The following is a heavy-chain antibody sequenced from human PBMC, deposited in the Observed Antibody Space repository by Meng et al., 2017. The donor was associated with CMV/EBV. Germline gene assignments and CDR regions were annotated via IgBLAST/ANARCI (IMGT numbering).Heavy chain of an antibody. CDR1: GGSFSGYY. D-gene: IGHD2-15*01. J-gene: IGHJ4*02. Sequence: SETLSLTCAVYGGSFSGYYWSWIRQPPGKGLEWIGEINHSGSTNYNPSLKSRVTISVDTSKNQFSLKLSSVTAADTAVYYCARGAIYCSGGSCYSGKSDSWGQGTLVTVSS. V-gene: IGHV4-34*01. CDR3: ARGAIYCSGGSCYSGKSDS. CDR2: INHSGST.